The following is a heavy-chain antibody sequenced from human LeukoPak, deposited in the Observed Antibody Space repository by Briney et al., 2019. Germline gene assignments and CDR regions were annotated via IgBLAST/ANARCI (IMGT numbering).Heavy chain of an antibody. Sequence: SETLSLTCTVSGGSVSSGSYYWSWIRQPPGKELEWIGYIYHSGNTNYNPSLKSRVTISVDTSKNQYSLKVSSVTAADTAVYYCARERSRVFTQVDAFDIWGQGTMVTVSS. V-gene: IGHV4-61*01. CDR1: GGSVSSGSYY. CDR3: ARERSRVFTQVDAFDI. J-gene: IGHJ3*02. CDR2: IYHSGNT. D-gene: IGHD2-2*01.